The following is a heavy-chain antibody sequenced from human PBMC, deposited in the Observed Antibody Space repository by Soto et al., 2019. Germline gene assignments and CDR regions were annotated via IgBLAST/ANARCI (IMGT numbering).Heavy chain of an antibody. CDR3: AREFPNYYDSSGYYPNWCDP. CDR1: GYTFTSYG. D-gene: IGHD3-22*01. V-gene: IGHV1-18*01. J-gene: IGHJ5*02. Sequence: GASVKVSCKASGYTFTSYGISWVRQAPGQGLEWMGWISAYNGNTNYAQKLQGRVTMTTDTSTSTAYMELRSLRSDDTAVYYCAREFPNYYDSSGYYPNWCDPWGQGTLVTVSS. CDR2: ISAYNGNT.